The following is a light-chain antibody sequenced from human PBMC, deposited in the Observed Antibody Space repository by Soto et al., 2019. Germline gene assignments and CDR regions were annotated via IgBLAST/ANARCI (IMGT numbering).Light chain of an antibody. CDR3: QQYGSSRWT. V-gene: IGKV3-20*01. CDR2: GAS. Sequence: ESVLTQSPGTLAFSPGESCRLSCRASQSVRSYLAWYQQKPGQAPRLLIYGASSRATGIPDRFSGSGSGTDFTLTISRLEPEDFAVYYCQQYGSSRWTFGQGTKVDIK. CDR1: QSVRSY. J-gene: IGKJ1*01.